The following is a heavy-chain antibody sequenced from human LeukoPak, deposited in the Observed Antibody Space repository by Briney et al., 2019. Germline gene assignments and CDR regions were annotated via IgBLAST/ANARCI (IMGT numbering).Heavy chain of an antibody. J-gene: IGHJ6*03. D-gene: IGHD3-3*01. CDR2: IYTSGST. Sequence: PSEXXXLTCTVSGGSISSYYWSWIRQPAGKGLEWIGRIYTSGSTNYNPSLTSPVTMSVDTSKNQFSLKLSSVTAADTAVYYCARVGPMYYDFWSAYPPYYYYMDVWGKGTTVTVSS. CDR3: ARVGPMYYDFWSAYPPYYYYMDV. V-gene: IGHV4-4*07. CDR1: GGSISSYY.